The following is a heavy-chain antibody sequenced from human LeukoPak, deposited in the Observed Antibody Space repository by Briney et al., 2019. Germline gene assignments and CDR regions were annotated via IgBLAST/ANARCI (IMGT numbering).Heavy chain of an antibody. Sequence: SETLSLTCAVYGGSFSGYYWSWIRQPPGKGLEWIGEINHSGSTNYNPSLKSRVTISVDTPKNQFSLKLSSVTAADTAVYYCARGNWGSDYWGQGTLVTVSS. CDR2: INHSGST. CDR1: GGSFSGYY. CDR3: ARGNWGSDY. J-gene: IGHJ4*02. V-gene: IGHV4-34*01. D-gene: IGHD7-27*01.